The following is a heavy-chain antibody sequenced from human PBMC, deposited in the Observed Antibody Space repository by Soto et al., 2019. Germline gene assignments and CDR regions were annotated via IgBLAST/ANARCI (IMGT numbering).Heavy chain of an antibody. CDR2: INHSGST. CDR1: GGSSSGYY. V-gene: IGHV4-34*01. Sequence: SETLSLTCAVYGGSSSGYYWSWIRQPPGKGLEWIGEINHSGSTNYNPSLKSRVTISVDTSKNQFSLKLSSVTAADTAVYYCARPRYCSSTSCWNWFDPWGQGTLVTVSS. J-gene: IGHJ5*02. CDR3: ARPRYCSSTSCWNWFDP. D-gene: IGHD2-2*01.